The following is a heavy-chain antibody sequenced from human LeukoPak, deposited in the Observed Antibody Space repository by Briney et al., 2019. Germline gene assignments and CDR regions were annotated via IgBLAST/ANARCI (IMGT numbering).Heavy chain of an antibody. CDR3: ARENRDSNGWS. V-gene: IGHV3-48*03. Sequence: PGGSLRLSCTASGFTFDDYGMHWVRQAPGKGLEWVSYINSGGNTIHYAGSVKGRFTISRDNARNSLYLQMNSLRVEDTAFYYCARENRDSNGWSWGQGTLVTVSS. J-gene: IGHJ1*01. CDR2: INSGGNTI. CDR1: GFTFDDYG. D-gene: IGHD6-19*01.